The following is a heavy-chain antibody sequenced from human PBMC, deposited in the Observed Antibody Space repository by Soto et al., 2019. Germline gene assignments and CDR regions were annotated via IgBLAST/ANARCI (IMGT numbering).Heavy chain of an antibody. Sequence: SVKVSCKASGGTFRNHVFNGVRQAPGQGLEWMGGIIPIIGTPNYAQKLQGRVTITADASTSTVYLEVSSLRSQDTAVYYCARDLEFRDGNISHLDYWGQGTLVTVSS. D-gene: IGHD1-1*01. CDR3: ARDLEFRDGNISHLDY. V-gene: IGHV1-69*13. CDR2: IIPIIGTP. J-gene: IGHJ4*02. CDR1: GGTFRNHV.